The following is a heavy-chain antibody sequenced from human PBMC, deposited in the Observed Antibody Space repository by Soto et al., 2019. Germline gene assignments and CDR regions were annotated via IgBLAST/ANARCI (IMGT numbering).Heavy chain of an antibody. V-gene: IGHV3-33*01. CDR1: GFSFSSNA. J-gene: IGHJ4*02. Sequence: PGGSLRLSCAASGFSFSSNAMHWVRQAPGKGLEWVAVIWYDGSNKYYGDSVKGRFTISRDNSKNTLYLQMNSLRAEDTAVYYCARGSYTVRGVIYSDVFDYWGQGTLVTVSS. D-gene: IGHD3-10*01. CDR2: IWYDGSNK. CDR3: ARGSYTVRGVIYSDVFDY.